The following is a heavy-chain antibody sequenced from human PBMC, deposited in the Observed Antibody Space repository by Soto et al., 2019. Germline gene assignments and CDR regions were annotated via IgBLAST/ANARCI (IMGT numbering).Heavy chain of an antibody. CDR2: IIPILGIA. Sequence: QVQLVQSGAEVKKPGSSVKVSCKASGGTFSSYTISWVRQAPGQGLEWMGRIIPILGIANYAQKFQGRVTITADKSTSTAYMELSSLRCEDTAVYYCARDMVVVAATQGWFDPWCQGTLVTVSS. J-gene: IGHJ5*02. D-gene: IGHD2-15*01. V-gene: IGHV1-69*08. CDR3: ARDMVVVAATQGWFDP. CDR1: GGTFSSYT.